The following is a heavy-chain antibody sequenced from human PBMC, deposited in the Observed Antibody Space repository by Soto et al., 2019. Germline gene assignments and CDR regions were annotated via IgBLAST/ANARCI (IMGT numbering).Heavy chain of an antibody. Sequence: QIRLEQSVSAVRKPGASVTVSCKASGYTFRSYGVTWVRQAPGQGLEWLGCISVDSGEATYAQSLKDRLTFAADASATTAYMELKSLRSDDTAIYYCSRAIISTWATTWVDAWGQGTLVTVSS. CDR1: GYTFRSYG. V-gene: IGHV1-18*01. CDR3: SRAIISTWATTWVDA. J-gene: IGHJ5*02. D-gene: IGHD1-1*01. CDR2: ISVDSGEA.